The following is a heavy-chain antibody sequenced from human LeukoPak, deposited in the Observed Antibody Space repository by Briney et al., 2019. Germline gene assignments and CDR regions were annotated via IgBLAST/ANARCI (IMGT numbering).Heavy chain of an antibody. CDR2: IRYDGSNE. D-gene: IGHD6-25*01. J-gene: IGHJ6*03. CDR3: TRDQSPSRLYYYMDV. CDR1: GFTFSGYG. V-gene: IGHV3-30*02. Sequence: GGSLRLSCAASGFTFSGYGMHWVRQAPGKGLEWVAFIRYDGSNEYYADSVKGRFTISRDNAKNTLYLQMNSLRVEDTAVYYCTRDQSPSRLYYYMDVWGKGTTVTVS.